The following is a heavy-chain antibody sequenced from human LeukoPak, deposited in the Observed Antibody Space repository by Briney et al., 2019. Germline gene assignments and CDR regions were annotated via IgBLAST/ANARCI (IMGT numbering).Heavy chain of an antibody. D-gene: IGHD2-15*01. V-gene: IGHV4-34*01. CDR1: GGSFSGYY. Sequence: PSETLSLTSAVYGGSFSGYYWSWIRQPPGKGLEWIGEINHSGSTNYNPSHKSPVTISVDTSKNQFSLKRSSVTAADTAVYYCARVVDWFDPWGQGTLVTVSS. CDR3: ARVVDWFDP. J-gene: IGHJ5*02. CDR2: INHSGST.